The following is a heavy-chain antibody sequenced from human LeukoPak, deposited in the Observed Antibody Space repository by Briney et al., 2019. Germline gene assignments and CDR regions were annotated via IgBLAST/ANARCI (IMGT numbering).Heavy chain of an antibody. CDR3: ARDGVWAFGVVDY. CDR2: ISSSSSTI. Sequence: GGSLRLSCAASGFTFRDAWMSWVRQAPGKGLEWVSYISSSSSTIYYADSVKGRFTISRDNAKNSLYLQMNSLRAEDTAVYYCARDGVWAFGVVDYWGQGTLATVSS. D-gene: IGHD3-3*01. J-gene: IGHJ4*02. V-gene: IGHV3-48*01. CDR1: GFTFRDAW.